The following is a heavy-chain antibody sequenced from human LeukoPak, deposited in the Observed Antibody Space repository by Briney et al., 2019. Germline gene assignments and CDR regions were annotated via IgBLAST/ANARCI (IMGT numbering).Heavy chain of an antibody. J-gene: IGHJ4*02. V-gene: IGHV4-34*01. CDR1: GGSFSGYY. CDR3: ARGDGYGGRLIYY. D-gene: IGHD4-23*01. Sequence: SETLSLTCAVYGGSFSGYYWSWIRQPPGKGLEWIGEINHSGSTNYNPSLKSRVTISVDTSKNQSSLKLSSVTAADTAVYDCARGDGYGGRLIYYWGQGTLVSVSS. CDR2: INHSGST.